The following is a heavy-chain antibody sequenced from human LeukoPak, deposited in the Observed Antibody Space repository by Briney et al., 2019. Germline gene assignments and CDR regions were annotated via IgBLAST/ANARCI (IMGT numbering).Heavy chain of an antibody. Sequence: GGSLRLSCAASGFTFSNYGMNWVRQAPGKGLEWVSGIRANGITTYYADSVKGRFTISRDNSRNMVYLQMNGLRVEDTAIYYCARGSVISSRYRHFDYWGQGTLVTVSS. V-gene: IGHV3-23*01. CDR1: GFTFSNYG. CDR2: IRANGITT. CDR3: ARGSVISSRYRHFDY. D-gene: IGHD3-22*01. J-gene: IGHJ4*02.